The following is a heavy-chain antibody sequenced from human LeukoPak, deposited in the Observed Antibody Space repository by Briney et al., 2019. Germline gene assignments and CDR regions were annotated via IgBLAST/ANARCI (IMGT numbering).Heavy chain of an antibody. V-gene: IGHV3-48*03. CDR2: ISPSGGII. Sequence: GGSLRLSCAASGFAFSNYEMNWVRQAPGKGLEWVSYISPSGGIITYADSVKGRFTISRDNAKNSLYLQMNSLGAGDTAVYYCVRVRYCSSTNCHGGWFDPWGQGTLVTVSS. J-gene: IGHJ5*02. CDR1: GFAFSNYE. D-gene: IGHD2-2*01. CDR3: VRVRYCSSTNCHGGWFDP.